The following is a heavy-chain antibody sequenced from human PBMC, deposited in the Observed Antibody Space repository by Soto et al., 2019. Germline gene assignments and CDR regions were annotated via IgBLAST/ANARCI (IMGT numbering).Heavy chain of an antibody. J-gene: IGHJ6*02. V-gene: IGHV1-69*12. CDR3: ARSLPTTDYHDGMDV. CDR2: IIPIFGTA. CDR1: GGTFSSYA. D-gene: IGHD4-17*01. Sequence: QVQLVQSGAEVKKPGSSVKVSCKASGGTFSSYAISWVRQAPGQGLEWMGGIIPIFGTANYAQKFQGRVTAPADSSKXTAYMELSSLRSEDTAVYYCARSLPTTDYHDGMDVWGQGTTVTVSS.